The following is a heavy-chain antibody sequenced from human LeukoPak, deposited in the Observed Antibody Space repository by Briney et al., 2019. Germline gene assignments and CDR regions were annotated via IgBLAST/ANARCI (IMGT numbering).Heavy chain of an antibody. CDR1: GFTFRTYD. Sequence: GGSLRLSCAASGFTFRTYDMHWVRQVTGEGLEWVATIGTTGDTYYAGSVKGRFTISREDGKNSLFLQMNNLEAGDTAAYFCAREVAGSGTAMDVWGNGTTVTVSS. V-gene: IGHV3-13*01. CDR2: IGTTGDT. J-gene: IGHJ6*03. D-gene: IGHD2-15*01. CDR3: AREVAGSGTAMDV.